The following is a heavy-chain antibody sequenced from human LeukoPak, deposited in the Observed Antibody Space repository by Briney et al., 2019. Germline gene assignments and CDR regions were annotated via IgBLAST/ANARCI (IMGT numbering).Heavy chain of an antibody. CDR2: INPSGGST. V-gene: IGHV1-46*01. Sequence: ASVKVSCKASGYTFTSYYMLWVRQAPGQGLEWMGIINPSGGSTSYAQKFQGRVTMTRDTSTSTVYMELSSLRSEDTAVYYCATSIAARGYFDYWGQGTLVTVSS. CDR1: GYTFTSYY. CDR3: ATSIAARGYFDY. J-gene: IGHJ4*02. D-gene: IGHD6-6*01.